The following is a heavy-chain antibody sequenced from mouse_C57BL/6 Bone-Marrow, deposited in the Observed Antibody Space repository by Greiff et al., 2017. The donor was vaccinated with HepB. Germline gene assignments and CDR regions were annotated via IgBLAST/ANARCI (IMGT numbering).Heavy chain of an antibody. V-gene: IGHV5-2*01. CDR2: INRDGGST. D-gene: IGHD2-4*01. CDR3: ARQIYYDYDDYAMDY. Sequence: EVKVVESGGGLVQPGESLKLSCESNEYEFPSHDMSWVRKTPEKRLELVAAINRDGGSTYYPDTMERRFIISRDNTKKTLYLQMSSLRSEDTALYYWARQIYYDYDDYAMDYWGQGTSVTVSS. CDR1: EYEFPSHD. J-gene: IGHJ4*01.